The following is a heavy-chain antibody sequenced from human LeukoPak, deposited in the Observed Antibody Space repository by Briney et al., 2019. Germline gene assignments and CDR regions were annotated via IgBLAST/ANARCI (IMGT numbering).Heavy chain of an antibody. J-gene: IGHJ4*02. CDR3: ARSGYGGNSY. Sequence: PSETLSLTCTVSGGSVSSGSYYWSWIRQPPGKGLEWIGYIYYSGSTNYNPSLRSRVTISVDTSKNQFSLKLSSVTAADTGVYYCARSGYGGNSYWGQGTLVTVSS. V-gene: IGHV4-61*01. CDR2: IYYSGST. CDR1: GGSVSSGSYY. D-gene: IGHD4-23*01.